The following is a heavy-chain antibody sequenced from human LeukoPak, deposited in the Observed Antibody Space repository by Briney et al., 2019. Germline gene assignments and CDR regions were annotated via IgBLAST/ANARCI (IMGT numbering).Heavy chain of an antibody. Sequence: GGSLRLSCEASGFTFSNYWMSWVRQAPGKGLEWVAHINKDGSEIYYVDSVKGRFTISGDNAKSSLSLQMNSLRVEDTAVYYCARDKVTYWGQGILVTVSS. CDR2: INKDGSEI. CDR3: ARDKVTY. V-gene: IGHV3-7*01. CDR1: GFTFSNYW. J-gene: IGHJ4*02.